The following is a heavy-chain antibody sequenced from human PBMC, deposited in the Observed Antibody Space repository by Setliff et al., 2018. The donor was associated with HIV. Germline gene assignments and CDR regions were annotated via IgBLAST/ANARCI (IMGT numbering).Heavy chain of an antibody. J-gene: IGHJ4*02. V-gene: IGHV5-51*01. CDR2: IYPGDSST. CDR1: GFTFPDHW. CDR3: DTAVYYCARPSFGIGGGANFDS. Sequence: PGESLKISCQTSGFTFPDHWIAWVRQLPGKGLEWMGIIYPGDSSTKYSPSFQGQVTISVDKSINTAYLSGSRFSLKLTSVTAADTAVYYCARPSFGIGGGANFDSWGRGTLVTVSS. D-gene: IGHD3-10*01.